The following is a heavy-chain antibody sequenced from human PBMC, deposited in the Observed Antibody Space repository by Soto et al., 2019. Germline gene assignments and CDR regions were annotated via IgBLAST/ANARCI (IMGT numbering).Heavy chain of an antibody. CDR2: ISYSGST. J-gene: IGHJ6*02. CDR3: ASSNIAATGFYYYGMDV. V-gene: IGHV4-31*03. Sequence: SETLSLTCTVSGGSISSGGYYWSWIRQHPGTGLEWIGHISYSGSTYYNTSLKSRVTISVDTSKNQFSLKLSSVTAADTAVYYCASSNIAATGFYYYGMDVWGRGTTVTVS. CDR1: GGSISSGGYY. D-gene: IGHD6-13*01.